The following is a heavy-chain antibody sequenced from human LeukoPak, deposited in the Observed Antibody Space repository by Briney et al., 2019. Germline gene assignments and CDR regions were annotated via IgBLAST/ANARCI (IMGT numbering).Heavy chain of an antibody. V-gene: IGHV3-48*03. Sequence: PGGSLRLSCAASGFTFSSYEMNWVRQAPGKGLEWVSYISSSGSTIYYAGSVKGRFTISRDNAKNSLYLQMNSLRAEDTAVYYCARELTTVIWFDPWGQGTLVTVSS. CDR3: ARELTTVIWFDP. CDR1: GFTFSSYE. J-gene: IGHJ5*02. CDR2: ISSSGSTI. D-gene: IGHD4-11*01.